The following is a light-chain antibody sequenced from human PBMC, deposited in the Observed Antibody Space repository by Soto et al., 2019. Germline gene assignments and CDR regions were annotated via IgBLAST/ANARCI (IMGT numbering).Light chain of an antibody. CDR3: SSYTSSSTVV. Sequence: QSALTQPASVSGAPGQSITISCSGTSSDVGGNNFVSWYQQHPGKPPKLMIYDVSHRPSGLSKRFSGSKSGTTAPLTIAGLQADDEADYCCSSYTSSSTVVFGGGTKLTVL. CDR1: SSDVGGNNF. CDR2: DVS. V-gene: IGLV2-14*01. J-gene: IGLJ2*01.